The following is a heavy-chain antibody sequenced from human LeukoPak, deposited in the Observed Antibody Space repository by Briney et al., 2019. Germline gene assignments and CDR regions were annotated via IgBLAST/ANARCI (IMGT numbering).Heavy chain of an antibody. CDR3: VRDLKATY. CDR1: GFTFSSFE. J-gene: IGHJ4*02. V-gene: IGHV3-48*03. Sequence: GGSLRLSCAASGFTFSSFEMNWIRQAPGKGLEWVSYISSSGSSVYYADSVKGRFTISRDNAKNSVYLQMNSLRAEDMAVYYCVRDLKATYWGQGTLVTVSS. D-gene: IGHD5-12*01. CDR2: ISSSGSSV.